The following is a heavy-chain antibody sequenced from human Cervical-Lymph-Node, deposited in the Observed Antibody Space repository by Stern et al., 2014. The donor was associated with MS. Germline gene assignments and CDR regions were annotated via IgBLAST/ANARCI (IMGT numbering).Heavy chain of an antibody. Sequence: MSWIRQAPGKGLEWLSYMKGRFTISRDNAKNSLYLQMNSLRAEDTAVYYCARAEIAAGVYYFDYWGQGTLVTVSS. CDR2: M. V-gene: IGHV3-11*01. J-gene: IGHJ4*02. CDR3: ARAEIAAGVYYFDY. D-gene: IGHD6-13*01.